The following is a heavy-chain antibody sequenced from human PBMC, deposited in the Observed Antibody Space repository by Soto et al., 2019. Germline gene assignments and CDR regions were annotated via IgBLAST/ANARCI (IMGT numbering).Heavy chain of an antibody. CDR2: RNPYSGDT. CDR3: ARGSPGPVDH. V-gene: IGHV1-8*02. D-gene: IGHD3-10*01. J-gene: IGHJ4*02. CDR1: GYTFTNFH. Sequence: QVQLVQSGAEVRKPGASVKVSCKASGYTFTNFHFNWVRQATGQGLEWIGWRNPYSGDTGYAQNFQGRVTMTRDTSINTAYMEMTSLTSDDTAVYYCARGSPGPVDHWGQGTPVTVSS.